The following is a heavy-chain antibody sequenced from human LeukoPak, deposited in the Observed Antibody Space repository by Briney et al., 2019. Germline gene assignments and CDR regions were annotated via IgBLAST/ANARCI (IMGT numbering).Heavy chain of an antibody. J-gene: IGHJ4*02. Sequence: PSETLSLTCTVSGGSLSSSSYYWGWIRQPPGKGLEWIGSIYYSGSTYYNPSLKSRVTISVDTSKNQFSLKLSSVTAADTAVYYCASHIVVVPAATQRAHFDYWGQGTLVTVSS. CDR3: ASHIVVVPAATQRAHFDY. D-gene: IGHD2-2*01. CDR1: GGSLSSSSYY. V-gene: IGHV4-39*01. CDR2: IYYSGST.